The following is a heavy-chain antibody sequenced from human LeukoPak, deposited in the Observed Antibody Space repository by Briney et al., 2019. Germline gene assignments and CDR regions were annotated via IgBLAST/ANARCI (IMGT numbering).Heavy chain of an antibody. D-gene: IGHD1-26*01. CDR2: INTNTGNP. V-gene: IGHV7-4-1*02. Sequence: ASVKVSCKASGYTFTSYAMNWERQAPGQGLEWMGWINTNTGNPTYAQGFTGRFVFSLDTSVSTAYLQISSLKAEDTAVYYCARDLSYSGSYHAYDYWGQGTLVTVST. CDR1: GYTFTSYA. J-gene: IGHJ4*02. CDR3: ARDLSYSGSYHAYDY.